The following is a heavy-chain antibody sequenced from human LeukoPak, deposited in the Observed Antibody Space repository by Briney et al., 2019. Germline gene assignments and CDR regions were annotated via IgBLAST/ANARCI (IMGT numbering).Heavy chain of an antibody. CDR1: GYIFTSYW. CDR2: IYPGGSDT. J-gene: IGHJ4*02. V-gene: IGHV5-51*01. Sequence: GESLKISCKGSGYIFTSYWIGWVRQMPGKGLEWMGIIYPGGSDTRYSPSLQGQVTISADKSISTAYLQWSSLKASDTAMYYCATYYYDSSGYYSHYWGQGTLVTVSS. D-gene: IGHD3-22*01. CDR3: ATYYYDSSGYYSHY.